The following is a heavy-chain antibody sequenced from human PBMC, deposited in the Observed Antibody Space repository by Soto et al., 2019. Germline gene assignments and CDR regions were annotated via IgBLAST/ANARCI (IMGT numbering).Heavy chain of an antibody. Sequence: QVQVVQSGAEVKKPGASVKVSCKASGYTFTSYAMHWVRQAPGQRLEWMGWLNPGNGNTKNSQKFQGRVTITRDTFASTAYMELSSLRSEDTAVYYCARGASSVTTFYFDLWGRGTLVTVSS. CDR2: LNPGNGNT. CDR1: GYTFTSYA. V-gene: IGHV1-3*01. J-gene: IGHJ2*01. D-gene: IGHD4-17*01. CDR3: ARGASSVTTFYFDL.